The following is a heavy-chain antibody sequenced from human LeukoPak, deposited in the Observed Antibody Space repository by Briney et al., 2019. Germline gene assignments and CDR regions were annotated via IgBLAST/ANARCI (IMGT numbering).Heavy chain of an antibody. D-gene: IGHD4-23*01. V-gene: IGHV1-2*02. CDR3: ARADYGGNSGGDY. J-gene: IGHJ4*02. Sequence: GESLKISCKASGYTFTGYYMHWVRQAPGPGLVWMGWINPNSGGTNYAQKFQGRVTMTRDTSISTAYMELSRLRSDDTAVYYCARADYGGNSGGDYWGQGTLVTVSS. CDR2: INPNSGGT. CDR1: GYTFTGYY.